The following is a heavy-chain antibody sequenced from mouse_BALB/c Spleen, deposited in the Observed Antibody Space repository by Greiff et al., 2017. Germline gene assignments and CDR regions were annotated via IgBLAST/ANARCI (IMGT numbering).Heavy chain of an antibody. CDR1: GFTFSSYT. V-gene: IGHV5-6-4*01. J-gene: IGHJ4*01. Sequence: EVKLMESGGGLVKPGGSLKLSCAASGFTFSSYTMSWVRQTPEKRLEWVATISSGGSYTYYPDSVKGRFTISRDNAKNTLYLQMSSLKSEDTAMYYCTRAYGSSRNYAMDYWGQGTSVTVSS. CDR2: ISSGGSYT. D-gene: IGHD1-1*01. CDR3: TRAYGSSRNYAMDY.